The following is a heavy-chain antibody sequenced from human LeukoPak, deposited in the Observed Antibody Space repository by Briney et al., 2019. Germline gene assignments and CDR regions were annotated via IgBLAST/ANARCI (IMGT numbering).Heavy chain of an antibody. CDR1: GFTFSSYA. CDR2: ISGSGGST. CDR3: AKGSKVHLISNRITIFDY. D-gene: IGHD3-3*01. Sequence: GGSLRLSCAASGFTFSSYAMSWVRQAPGKGLEWVSAISGSGGSTYYADSVKGRFTISRDNSKNTLYLQMNSLRAEDTAVYYCAKGSKVHLISNRITIFDYWGQGTLVTVSS. J-gene: IGHJ4*02. V-gene: IGHV3-23*01.